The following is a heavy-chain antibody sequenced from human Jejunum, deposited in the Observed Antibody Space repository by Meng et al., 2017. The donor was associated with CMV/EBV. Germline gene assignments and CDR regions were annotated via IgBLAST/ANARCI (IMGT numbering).Heavy chain of an antibody. D-gene: IGHD2-2*01. J-gene: IGHJ4*02. V-gene: IGHV4-59*01. Sequence: VSGGSISSYYWSWIRQPPGKGLEWVGYIYYSGITTYHPSLKSRVTISVDTSKNQFSLKLTSVTAADTAVYYCARARVPAAPNYDYWGQGTLVTVSS. CDR3: ARARVPAAPNYDY. CDR2: IYYSGIT. CDR1: GGSISSYY.